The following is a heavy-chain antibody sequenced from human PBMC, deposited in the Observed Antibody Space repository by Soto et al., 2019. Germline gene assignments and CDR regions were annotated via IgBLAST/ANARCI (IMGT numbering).Heavy chain of an antibody. CDR2: IIPIFGTA. D-gene: IGHD2-2*01. J-gene: IGHJ4*02. CDR1: GYIFSSFY. V-gene: IGHV1-69*13. Sequence: SVKVSCKASGYIFSSFYINWVRQAPGQGLEWMGGIIPIFGTANYAQKFQGRVTITADESTSTAYMELSSLRSEDTAVYYCAREESSTSCLDYWGQGTLVTVSS. CDR3: AREESSTSCLDY.